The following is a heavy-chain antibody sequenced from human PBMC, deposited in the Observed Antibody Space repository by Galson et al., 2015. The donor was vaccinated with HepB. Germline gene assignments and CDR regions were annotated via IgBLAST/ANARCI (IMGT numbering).Heavy chain of an antibody. CDR1: GGTFSSYA. D-gene: IGHD3-22*01. Sequence: SVKVSCKASGGTFSSYAISWVRQAPGQGLEWMGGTIPIFGTANYAQKFQGRVTITADKSTSTAYMELSSLRSEDTAVYYCARDTDYYDSSGYSELAFDIWGQGTMVTVSS. CDR3: ARDTDYYDSSGYSELAFDI. CDR2: TIPIFGTA. J-gene: IGHJ3*02. V-gene: IGHV1-69*06.